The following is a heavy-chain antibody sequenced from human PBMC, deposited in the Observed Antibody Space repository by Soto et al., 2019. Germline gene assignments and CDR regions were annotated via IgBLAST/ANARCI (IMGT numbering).Heavy chain of an antibody. V-gene: IGHV3-30*18. CDR2: ISYDGSNK. Sequence: GSLRLSCAASGFTFSSYGMHWVRQAPGKGLEWVAVISYDGSNKYYADSVKGRFTISRDNSKNTLYLQMNSLRAEDTAVYYCAKRGFTWYYYDSSGYPYFDYWGQGT. J-gene: IGHJ4*02. CDR1: GFTFSSYG. D-gene: IGHD3-22*01. CDR3: AKRGFTWYYYDSSGYPYFDY.